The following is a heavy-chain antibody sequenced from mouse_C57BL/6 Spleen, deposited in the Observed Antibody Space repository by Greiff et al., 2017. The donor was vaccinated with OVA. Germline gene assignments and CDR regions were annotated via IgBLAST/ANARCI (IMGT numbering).Heavy chain of an antibody. CDR2: IDPSDSET. D-gene: IGHD2-3*01. Sequence: GLEWIGNIDPSDSETHYNQKFKDKATLTVDKSSSTAYMQLSSLTSEDSAVYYCARASIYDGYAWFAYWGQGTLVTVSA. J-gene: IGHJ3*01. V-gene: IGHV1-52*01. CDR3: ARASIYDGYAWFAY.